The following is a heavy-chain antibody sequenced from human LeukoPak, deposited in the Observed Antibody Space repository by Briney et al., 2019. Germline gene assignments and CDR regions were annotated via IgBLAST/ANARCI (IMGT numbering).Heavy chain of an antibody. J-gene: IGHJ4*02. CDR3: AKGDEGYDY. CDR2: ISGGGGST. CDR1: GFTFSSYA. D-gene: IGHD2-21*02. Sequence: GGSLRLSCAASGFTFSSYAMSWVRQAPGKGLEWASAISGGGGSTYYADSVKGRFTISRDNSKNTLYLQMNSLRAEDTAVYCCAKGDEGYDYWGQGTLVTVSS. V-gene: IGHV3-23*01.